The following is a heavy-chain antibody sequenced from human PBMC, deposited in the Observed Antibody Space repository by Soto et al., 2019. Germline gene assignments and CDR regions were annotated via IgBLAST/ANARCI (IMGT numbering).Heavy chain of an antibody. Sequence: PSETLSLTCAVYGGSFSGYYWSWIRQPPGKGLEWIGEINHSGSTNYNPSLKSRVTISVDTSKNQFSLKLSSVTAADTAVYYCARGLPYYYDSDPVEAYYFDYWGQGTLVTVSS. J-gene: IGHJ4*02. D-gene: IGHD3-22*01. V-gene: IGHV4-34*01. CDR1: GGSFSGYY. CDR2: INHSGST. CDR3: ARGLPYYYDSDPVEAYYFDY.